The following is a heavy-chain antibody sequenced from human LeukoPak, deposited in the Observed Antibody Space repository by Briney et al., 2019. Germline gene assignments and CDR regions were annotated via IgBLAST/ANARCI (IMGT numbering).Heavy chain of an antibody. V-gene: IGHV3-33*01. CDR2: ICYEGSNK. J-gene: IGHJ4*02. Sequence: PGGSLRLSCAASGFTFSTYGMHWVRQAPGKGLEWVSVICYEGSNKYYTDSVKDRLTIHRDKSKNTLYLQMNSLRAEDTGVYYCARAVPPHDYWGQGTLVTVSS. CDR3: ARAVPPHDY. CDR1: GFTFSTYG.